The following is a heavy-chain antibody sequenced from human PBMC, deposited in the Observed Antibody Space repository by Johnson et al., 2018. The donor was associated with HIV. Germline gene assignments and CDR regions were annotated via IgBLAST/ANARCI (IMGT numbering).Heavy chain of an antibody. Sequence: VHLVESGGGLVQPGRSLRLSCAASGFTFDDYDMHWVRQAPGKGLEWVSGISWDSGTIGYAYSVKRRFTISRDDAKNSLYLQMNSLRAEDTALYYCAKDGHPVGGYDAFDIWGQGTMVTVSS. CDR1: GFTFDDYD. J-gene: IGHJ3*02. V-gene: IGHV3-9*01. CDR3: AKDGHPVGGYDAFDI. CDR2: ISWDSGTI. D-gene: IGHD3-16*01.